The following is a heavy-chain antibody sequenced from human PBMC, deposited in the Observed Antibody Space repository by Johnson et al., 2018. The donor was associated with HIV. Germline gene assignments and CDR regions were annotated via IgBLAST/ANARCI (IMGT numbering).Heavy chain of an antibody. D-gene: IGHD6-13*01. Sequence: QLVESGGGLVQPGGSLRLSCAASGFTFSDYYMSWIRQAPGKGLEWVSYISSSGSTIYYADSVKGRFTISRDNAKNSLYLQMNSLRAEDTAVYYCASDLAAAVGEAFDIWGQGTMVTVSS. CDR2: ISSSGSTI. CDR3: ASDLAAAVGEAFDI. J-gene: IGHJ3*02. V-gene: IGHV3-11*04. CDR1: GFTFSDYY.